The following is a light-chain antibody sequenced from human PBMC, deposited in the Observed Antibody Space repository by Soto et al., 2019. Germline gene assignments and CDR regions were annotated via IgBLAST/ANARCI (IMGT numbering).Light chain of an antibody. CDR3: KQYGSSQIT. CDR2: GAC. V-gene: IGKV3-20*01. Sequence: EIVLTQSPGTLSLSPRERATLSCRASQSVSSSYLAWYQQKPGQAPRLLIYGACSRATGIPDRFSGSGSATDFTLNISRLEPEDFAVYYCKQYGSSQITFGPGTKVDI. J-gene: IGKJ3*01. CDR1: QSVSSSY.